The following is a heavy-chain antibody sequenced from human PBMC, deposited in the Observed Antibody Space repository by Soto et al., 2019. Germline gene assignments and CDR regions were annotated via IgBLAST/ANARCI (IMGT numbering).Heavy chain of an antibody. CDR3: ARAPRARFGENWFDP. CDR1: GFTFSSYD. CDR2: IGTAGDT. D-gene: IGHD3-10*01. Sequence: GGSLRLSCAASGFTFSSYDMHWVRQATGKGLEWVSAIGTAGDTYYPGSVKGRFTISRENAKNSLYLQMNSLRAEDTAVYYCARAPRARFGENWFDPWGQGTLVTVYS. J-gene: IGHJ5*02. V-gene: IGHV3-13*01.